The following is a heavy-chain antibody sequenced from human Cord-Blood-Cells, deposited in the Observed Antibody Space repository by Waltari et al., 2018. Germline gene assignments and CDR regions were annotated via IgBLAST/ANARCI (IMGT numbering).Heavy chain of an antibody. D-gene: IGHD6-13*01. CDR1: GFTFSSYA. CDR3: AAAAGTNPFDY. V-gene: IGHV3-30-3*01. J-gene: IGHJ4*02. CDR2: ISYDGSNK. Sequence: QVQLVESGGGVVQPGRSLRLSCAASGFTFSSYAMHWVRQAPGKGLELVAFISYDGSNKYYADSVKGRFTISRDNSKNTLYLQMNSLRAEDTAVYYCAAAAGTNPFDYWGQGTLVTVSS.